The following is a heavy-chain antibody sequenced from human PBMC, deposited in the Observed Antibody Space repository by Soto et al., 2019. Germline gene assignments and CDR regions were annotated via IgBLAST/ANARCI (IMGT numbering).Heavy chain of an antibody. CDR2: IVVGSGNT. D-gene: IGHD4-4*01. CDR1: GFTFTSSA. V-gene: IGHV1-58*01. Sequence: ASVKVSCKASGFTFTSSAVQWVRQARGQRLEWIGWIVVGSGNTNYAQKFQERVPITRDMSTSTAYMELSSLRSEDTAVYYCAAGWSTTGSYYYYMDVWGKGTTVTVSS. J-gene: IGHJ6*03. CDR3: AAGWSTTGSYYYYMDV.